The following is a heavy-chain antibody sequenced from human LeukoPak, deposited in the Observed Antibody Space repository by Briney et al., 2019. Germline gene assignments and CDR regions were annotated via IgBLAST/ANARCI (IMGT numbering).Heavy chain of an antibody. V-gene: IGHV5-51*01. CDR1: GYTFTSYW. CDR3: ARSYGDYWFNY. CDR2: IYPGDSDT. J-gene: IGHJ4*02. Sequence: GESLQISCKGSGYTFTSYWIGWVRQMPEKGLEWMGIIYPGDSDTRYSPSFQGQVTISADKSTNTAYLQWSSLKASDTAMYYCARSYGDYWFNYWGQGTLVTVSS. D-gene: IGHD4-17*01.